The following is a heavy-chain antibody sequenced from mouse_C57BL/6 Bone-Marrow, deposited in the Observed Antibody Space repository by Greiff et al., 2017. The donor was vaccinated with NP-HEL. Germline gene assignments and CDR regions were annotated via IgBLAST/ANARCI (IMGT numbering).Heavy chain of an antibody. Sequence: EVHLVESGEGLVKPGGSLKLSCAASGFTFSSYAMSWVRQTPEKRLEWVAYISSGGDYTYYADTVKGRFTISRDNARNTQYLQMSSLKSENTAMYYGTRDYYGSSVMDYWGQGTTLTVSS. CDR2: ISSGGDYT. V-gene: IGHV5-9-1*02. D-gene: IGHD1-1*01. J-gene: IGHJ2*01. CDR3: TRDYYGSSVMDY. CDR1: GFTFSSYA.